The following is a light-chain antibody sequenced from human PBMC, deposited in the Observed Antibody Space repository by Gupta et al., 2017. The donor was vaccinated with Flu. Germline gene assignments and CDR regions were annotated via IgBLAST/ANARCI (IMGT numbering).Light chain of an antibody. CDR1: QSISGY. CDR2: DTS. V-gene: IGKV3-11*01. J-gene: IGKJ4*01. CDR3: QQRSNWPPGAS. Sequence: RATLSCRASQSISGYLAWYQQRPGQAHKLLIYDTSNRATGIPARFSGSGSETDFTLTISSLEPEDFAVYYCQQRSNWPPGASFGGGTKVEIK.